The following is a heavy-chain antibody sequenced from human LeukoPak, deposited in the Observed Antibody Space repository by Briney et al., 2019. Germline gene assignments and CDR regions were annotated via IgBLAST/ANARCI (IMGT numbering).Heavy chain of an antibody. CDR1: GYTFTSYY. V-gene: IGHV1-46*01. CDR2: INPSSGST. D-gene: IGHD5-12*01. Sequence: GASVKVSCKASGYTFTSYYMHWVQQAPGQGLEWMGIINPSSGSTSYAQKIQGRVTMTRDMSTSTVYMQLSSLTSEDTAVYYCARDGSAEGFDYWGQGTLVTVSS. CDR3: ARDGSAEGFDY. J-gene: IGHJ4*02.